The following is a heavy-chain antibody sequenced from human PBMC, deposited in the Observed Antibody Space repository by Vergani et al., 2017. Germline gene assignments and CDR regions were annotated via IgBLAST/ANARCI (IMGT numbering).Heavy chain of an antibody. Sequence: EVQLVESGGGLVQPGGSLRLSCAASGFTFSSYEMNWVRQAPGKGLEWVSYISSSGSTIYYADSVKGRFTISRDNAKNSLYLQMNSLRAADTAVYYCARDRSRVWAPLDYWGQGTLVTVSS. CDR1: GFTFSSYE. J-gene: IGHJ4*02. D-gene: IGHD6-13*01. CDR2: ISSSGSTI. CDR3: ARDRSRVWAPLDY. V-gene: IGHV3-48*03.